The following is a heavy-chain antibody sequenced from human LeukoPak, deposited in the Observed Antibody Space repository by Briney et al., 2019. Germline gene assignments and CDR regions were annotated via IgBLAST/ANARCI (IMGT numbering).Heavy chain of an antibody. CDR1: GGSISSGSYY. CDR3: ASGGDIVVF. V-gene: IGHV4-61*02. J-gene: IGHJ4*02. CDR2: MYTSGST. D-gene: IGHD5-12*01. Sequence: PSETLSLTCTVSGGSISSGSYYWSWIRQPAGKGLEWIGRMYTSGSTTYNPSLKSRVTISVDTSKNQFSLKLSSVTAADTAVYYCASGGDIVVFWGQGTLVTVSS.